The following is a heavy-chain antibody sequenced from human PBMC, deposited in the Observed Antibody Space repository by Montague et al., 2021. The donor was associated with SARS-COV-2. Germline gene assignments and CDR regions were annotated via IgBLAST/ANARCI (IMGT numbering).Heavy chain of an antibody. J-gene: IGHJ5*02. V-gene: IGHV4-39*01. CDR3: ASHPSVLLWFGELLSDRFDP. D-gene: IGHD3-10*01. CDR2: IYYSGST. Sequence: SETLSLTCTVSGGSISSSSYYWGRIRQPPGKGLEWIGSIYYSGSTYYNPSLKSRVTISVDTSKNQFSLKLSSVTAADTAVYYCASHPSVLLWFGELLSDRFDPWGQGTLVTVSS. CDR1: GGSISSSSYY.